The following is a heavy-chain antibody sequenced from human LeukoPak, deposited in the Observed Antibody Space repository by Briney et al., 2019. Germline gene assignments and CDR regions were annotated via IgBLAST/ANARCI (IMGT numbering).Heavy chain of an antibody. CDR1: GFSFINYA. CDR2: MKGGGET. CDR3: AKKLSGMSGTPWGDFHY. D-gene: IGHD1-1*01. V-gene: IGHV3-23*01. J-gene: IGHJ4*02. Sequence: PGGSLRLSCAASGFSFINYAMSWVRQAPARGPEWLSSMKGGGETFYADSVKGRFTISGDNSKNTLYVQMDSLRAEDTAIYYCAKKLSGMSGTPWGDFHYWGQGALVTVSS.